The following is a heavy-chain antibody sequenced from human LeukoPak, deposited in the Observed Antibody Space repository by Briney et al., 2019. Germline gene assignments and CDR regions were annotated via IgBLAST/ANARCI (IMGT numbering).Heavy chain of an antibody. J-gene: IGHJ5*02. CDR1: GFTFSSYS. V-gene: IGHV3-21*01. CDR3: ARAATWIDP. Sequence: PGGSLRLSCAASGFTFSSYSMNWVRQAPGKGLEWVSSISSSSSYIYYADSVKGRFTISRDNSKNTLDLQMNGLRAEDTAVYYCARAATWIDPWGQGTLVTVSS. CDR2: ISSSSSYI.